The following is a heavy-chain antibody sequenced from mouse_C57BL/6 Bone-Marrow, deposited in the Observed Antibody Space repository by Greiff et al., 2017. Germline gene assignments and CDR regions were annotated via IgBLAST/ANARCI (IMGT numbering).Heavy chain of an antibody. CDR2: ISSGGSYT. J-gene: IGHJ3*01. CDR1: GFTFSSYG. D-gene: IGHD1-1*01. V-gene: IGHV5-6*01. CDR3: ARGGLRAAWFAY. Sequence: EVQRVESGGDLVKPGGSLKLSCAASGFTFSSYGMSWVRQTPDKRLEWVATISSGGSYTYYPDSVKGRFTISRDNAKNTLYLQMSSLKSDDTAMYYCARGGLRAAWFAYWGQGTLVTVSA.